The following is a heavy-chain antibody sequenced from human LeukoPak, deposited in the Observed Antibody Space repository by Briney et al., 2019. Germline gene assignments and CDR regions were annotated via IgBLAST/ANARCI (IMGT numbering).Heavy chain of an antibody. CDR3: ARSRHSYDSSGFPHY. J-gene: IGHJ4*02. CDR1: GFSFDDYG. V-gene: IGHV3-20*04. Sequence: GGSLRLSCAASGFSFDDYGMSWVRQAPGRGLEWVSGINWNGGSRGYADSVKGRFTISRDNAKNSLYLQMNSLRAEDTALYYCARSRHSYDSSGFPHYWGQGTLVTVSS. CDR2: INWNGGSR. D-gene: IGHD3-22*01.